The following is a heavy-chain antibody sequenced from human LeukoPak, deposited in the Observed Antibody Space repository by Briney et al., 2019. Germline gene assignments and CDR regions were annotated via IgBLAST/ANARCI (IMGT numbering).Heavy chain of an antibody. J-gene: IGHJ6*03. Sequence: ASVKVSCKASGYTFTGYYMHWVRQAPGQGLEWMGWINPNSGGTNYAQKFQGRVTMTRDTSISTAYMELSRLRSDDTAVYCCARNSLGYCSSTSCSDYYYYYYMDVWGKGTTVTVSS. V-gene: IGHV1-2*02. CDR3: ARNSLGYCSSTSCSDYYYYYYMDV. CDR2: INPNSGGT. D-gene: IGHD2-2*01. CDR1: GYTFTGYY.